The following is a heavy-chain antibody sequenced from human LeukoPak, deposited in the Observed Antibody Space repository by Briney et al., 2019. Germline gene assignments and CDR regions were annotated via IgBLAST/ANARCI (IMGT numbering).Heavy chain of an antibody. CDR3: ARGGRDILTGYYTDFYYGMDV. CDR1: GYTFTGYY. CDR2: INPNSGGT. D-gene: IGHD3-9*01. J-gene: IGHJ6*02. Sequence: ASVTVSCKASGYTFTGYYMHWVRQAPGQGLEWMGRINPNSGGTNYAQKFQDRVTMTRDTSISTAYMELSRLRSDDTAVYYCARGGRDILTGYYTDFYYGMDVWGQGTTVTVSS. V-gene: IGHV1-2*06.